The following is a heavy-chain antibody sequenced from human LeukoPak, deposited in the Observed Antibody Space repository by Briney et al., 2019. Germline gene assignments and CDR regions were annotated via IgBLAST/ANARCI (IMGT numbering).Heavy chain of an antibody. CDR1: GFTFSSYG. V-gene: IGHV3-23*01. J-gene: IGHJ3*02. CDR3: AKDPNRPYCSSTSCYGANAFDI. D-gene: IGHD2-2*01. CDR2: ISGSGGST. Sequence: GGSLRLSCAASGFTFSSYGMSWVRQAPGKGLEWVSAISGSGGSTYYADSVKGRFTISRDNSKNTLYLQMNSLRAEDTAVYYCAKDPNRPYCSSTSCYGANAFDIWGQGTMVTVSS.